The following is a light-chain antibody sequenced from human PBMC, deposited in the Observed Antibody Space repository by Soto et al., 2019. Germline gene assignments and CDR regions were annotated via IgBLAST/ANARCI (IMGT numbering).Light chain of an antibody. CDR2: AAS. CDR1: QNIDNY. CDR3: QQSSSSPPIT. J-gene: IGKJ5*01. Sequence: DIQLTQSPSSLSASLGDRVTISCRASQNIDNYLHWYQQKSGKAPVALIYAASVLRDGVSSRFSGRGYGTEFTLTINNLQPEDFATYYCQQSSSSPPITLGQGTRLDI. V-gene: IGKV1-39*01.